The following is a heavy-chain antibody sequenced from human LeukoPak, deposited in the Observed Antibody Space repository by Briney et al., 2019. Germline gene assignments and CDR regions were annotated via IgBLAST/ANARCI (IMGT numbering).Heavy chain of an antibody. Sequence: SETLSLTCTVSGGSISSSSYYWGWIRQPPGKGLEWIGSIYYSGSTYYNPSLKSRVTISVDTSRNQFSLKLSSVTAADTAVYYCARHPYYSSGWYPSMDVWGKGTTVTVSS. V-gene: IGHV4-39*01. J-gene: IGHJ6*03. CDR1: GGSISSSSYY. CDR3: ARHPYYSSGWYPSMDV. CDR2: IYYSGST. D-gene: IGHD6-19*01.